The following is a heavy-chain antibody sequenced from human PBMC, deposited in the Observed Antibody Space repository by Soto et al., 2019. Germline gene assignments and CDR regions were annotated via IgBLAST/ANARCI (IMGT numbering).Heavy chain of an antibody. J-gene: IGHJ6*02. D-gene: IGHD5-12*01. CDR3: ARPSTSPYYYAMDV. V-gene: IGHV4-30-4*01. CDR2: IYYSGST. Sequence: SETLSLTCTVSGGSISSGDYYWSWIRQPPGKGLEWIGYIYYSGSTYYNPSLKSRVTISVDTSKNQFSLKLSSVTAADTAVYYLARPSTSPYYYAMDVWGQGTTVTVSS. CDR1: GGSISSGDYY.